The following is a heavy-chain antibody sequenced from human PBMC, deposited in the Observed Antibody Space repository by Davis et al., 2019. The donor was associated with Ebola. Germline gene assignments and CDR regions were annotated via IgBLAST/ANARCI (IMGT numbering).Heavy chain of an antibody. J-gene: IGHJ5*02. CDR1: GGSISSGDYS. Sequence: MPSETLSLTCAVSGGSISSGDYSWNWIRQPPGKGLEWIGYIYHSGNTDSNPSLKSRVTISVDKSKNQFSLNLSSVTAADTAVYFCARVRYYDLNWFDPWGQGTLVTVSS. CDR3: ARVRYYDLNWFDP. CDR2: IYHSGNT. V-gene: IGHV4-30-2*01. D-gene: IGHD3-3*01.